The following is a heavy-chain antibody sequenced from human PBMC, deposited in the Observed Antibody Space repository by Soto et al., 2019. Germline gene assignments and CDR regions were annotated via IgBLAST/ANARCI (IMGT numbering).Heavy chain of an antibody. Sequence: GGSLRLSCAASGFTFSSYSMNWVRQAPGKGLEWVSYISSSGSTIYYADSVKGRFTISRDNAKNSLYLQMNSLRAEDTAVYYCARDGCSGSNCLNWFDPWGQGTLVTVSS. CDR1: GFTFSSYS. CDR3: ARDGCSGSNCLNWFDP. CDR2: ISSSGSTI. V-gene: IGHV3-48*01. D-gene: IGHD2-15*01. J-gene: IGHJ5*02.